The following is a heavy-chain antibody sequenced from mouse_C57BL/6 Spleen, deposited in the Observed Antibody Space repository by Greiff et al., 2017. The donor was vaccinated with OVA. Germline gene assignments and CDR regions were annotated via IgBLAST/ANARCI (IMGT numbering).Heavy chain of an antibody. CDR1: GFTFSDYY. J-gene: IGHJ1*03. CDR2: ISNGGGST. Sequence: EVKVVESGGGLVQPGGSLKLSCAASGFTFSDYYMYWVRQTPEKRLEWVAYISNGGGSTYYPDTVKGRFTISRDNAKNTLYLQMSRLKSEDTAMYYCAREEWTTVGNGGYFDVWGTGTTVTVSS. V-gene: IGHV5-12*01. CDR3: AREEWTTVGNGGYFDV. D-gene: IGHD1-1*01.